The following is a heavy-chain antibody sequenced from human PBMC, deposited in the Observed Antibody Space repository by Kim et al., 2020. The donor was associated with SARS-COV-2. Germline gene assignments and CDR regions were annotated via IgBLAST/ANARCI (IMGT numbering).Heavy chain of an antibody. CDR1: GGSISSSSYY. J-gene: IGHJ5*02. CDR2: IYYSGST. V-gene: IGHV4-39*07. D-gene: IGHD6-6*01. CDR3: ASITAERAPFDP. Sequence: SETLSLTCTVSGGSISSSSYYWGWIRQPPGKGLEWIGSIYYSGSTYYNPSLKSRVTISVDTSKNQFSLKLSSVTAADTAVYYCASITAERAPFDPWGQGTLVTVSS.